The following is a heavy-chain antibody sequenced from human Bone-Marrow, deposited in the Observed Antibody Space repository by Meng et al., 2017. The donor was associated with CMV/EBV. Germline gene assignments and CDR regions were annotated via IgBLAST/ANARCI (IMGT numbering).Heavy chain of an antibody. V-gene: IGHV3-23*01. Sequence: GESLKISCAASGFTFSSYAMSWVRQAPGKGLEWVSAISGSGGSTYYADSVKGRFTISRDNSKNTLYLQMNSLRAEDTAVYYCARDQNEYYFDYWGRGTLVTVSS. CDR2: ISGSGGST. CDR1: GFTFSSYA. CDR3: ARDQNEYYFDY. J-gene: IGHJ4*02.